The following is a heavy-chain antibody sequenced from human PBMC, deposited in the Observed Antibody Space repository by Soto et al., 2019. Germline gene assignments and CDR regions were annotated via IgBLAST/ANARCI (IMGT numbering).Heavy chain of an antibody. CDR1: GGTFSSYT. Sequence: QVQLVQSGAEVKKPGSSVKVSCKASGGTFSSYTISWVRQAPGQGLEWMGRIIPILGIANYAQKFQGRVTITADKSTSTAYMELSSLRSEDTAVYYCARERVDYGGILFFDYWGQGTLVTVSS. D-gene: IGHD4-17*01. V-gene: IGHV1-69*08. CDR3: ARERVDYGGILFFDY. CDR2: IIPILGIA. J-gene: IGHJ4*02.